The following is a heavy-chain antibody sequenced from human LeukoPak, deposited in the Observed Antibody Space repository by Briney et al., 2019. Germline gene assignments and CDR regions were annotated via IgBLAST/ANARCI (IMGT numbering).Heavy chain of an antibody. CDR2: INHSGST. J-gene: IGHJ3*02. V-gene: IGHV4-34*01. CDR1: GGSFSGYY. CDR3: ARYFRRLVGNNDAFDI. Sequence: PSETLSLTCAVYGGSFSGYYWSWIRQPPGKGLEWIGEINHSGSTNYNPSLKSRVTISVDTSKNQFSLKLSSVTAADTAVYYCARYFRRLVGNNDAFDIWGQGTMVTVSS. D-gene: IGHD3-9*01.